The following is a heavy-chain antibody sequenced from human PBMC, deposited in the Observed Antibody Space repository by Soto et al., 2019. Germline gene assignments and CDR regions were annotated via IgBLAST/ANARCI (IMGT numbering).Heavy chain of an antibody. D-gene: IGHD6-13*01. CDR1: GYLFTAYS. V-gene: IGHV1-2*02. CDR3: ARTRRIAAAGHNWFDP. J-gene: IGHJ5*02. Sequence: ASVKVSCKASGYLFTAYSMHWVRLAPGQGLEWMGVVNPSGGSTKYAQKFQGRVTMTRDTSISTAYMELSRLRSDDTAVYYCARTRRIAAAGHNWFDPWGQGTLVTVSS. CDR2: VNPSGGST.